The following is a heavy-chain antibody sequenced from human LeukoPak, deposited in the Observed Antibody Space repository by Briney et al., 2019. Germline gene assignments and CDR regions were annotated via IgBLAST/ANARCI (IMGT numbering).Heavy chain of an antibody. CDR3: ASHYDYVWGSYRYTPDY. CDR1: VGSISSSSYY. V-gene: IGHV4-39*01. Sequence: SETLSLTCTVSVGSISSSSYYWGWIRQPPGKGLEWIGSIYYSGSTYYNPSLKSRVTISVDTSKNQFSLKLSSVTAADTAVYYCASHYDYVWGSYRYTPDYWGQGTLVTVSS. D-gene: IGHD3-16*02. J-gene: IGHJ4*02. CDR2: IYYSGST.